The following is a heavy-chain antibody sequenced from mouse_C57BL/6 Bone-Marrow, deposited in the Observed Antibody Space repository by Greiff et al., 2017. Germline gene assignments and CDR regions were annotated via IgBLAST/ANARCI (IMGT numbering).Heavy chain of an antibody. J-gene: IGHJ2*01. Sequence: QVQLQQPGAELVKPGASVKMSCKASGYTFTGYWINWVKQRPGQGLEWIGDIYPGSGSTNYNEKFKSQATLTVDTSSSTAYMQLSSLTSEDSAVYYCARSIISSDYVDYWGQGTTLTVSS. CDR1: GYTFTGYW. CDR2: IYPGSGST. CDR3: ARSIISSDYVDY. D-gene: IGHD2-4*01. V-gene: IGHV1-55*01.